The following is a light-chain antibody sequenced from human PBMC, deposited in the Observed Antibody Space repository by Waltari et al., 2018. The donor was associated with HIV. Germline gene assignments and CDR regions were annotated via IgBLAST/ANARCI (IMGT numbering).Light chain of an antibody. CDR2: DVS. J-gene: IGLJ2*01. Sequence: QSALTQPASVSGSPGQSVTISCAGTSSDIGLYNFVSCYQHHPGKAPKLMISDVSRRPSGVPDRFSGSKSGNTASRTVSGLQADDEATYYCFSYAGNNFLLFGGGTKLTVL. CDR1: SSDIGLYNF. CDR3: FSYAGNNFLL. V-gene: IGLV2-8*01.